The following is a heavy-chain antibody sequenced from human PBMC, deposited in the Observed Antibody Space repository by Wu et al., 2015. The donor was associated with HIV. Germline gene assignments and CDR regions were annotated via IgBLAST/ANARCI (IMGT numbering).Heavy chain of an antibody. V-gene: IGHV1-69*12. D-gene: IGHD6-13*01. CDR2: IIPIFGTA. J-gene: IGHJ4*02. CDR3: ARDAHWGIAAAGTNGFDY. CDR1: GGTFSSYA. Sequence: QVQLVQSGAEVKKPGSSVKVSCKASGGTFSSYAISWVRQAPGQGLEWMGGIIPIFGTANYAQKFQGRVTITADESTSTAYMELSSLRSEDTAVYYCARDAHWGIAAAGTNGFDYWGQGTLVTVSS.